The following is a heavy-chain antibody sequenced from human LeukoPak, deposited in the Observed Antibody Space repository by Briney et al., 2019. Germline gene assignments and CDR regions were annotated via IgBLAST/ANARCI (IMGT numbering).Heavy chain of an antibody. Sequence: GESLKISCKGSGYSFTGYWIGWVRQMPGKGLEWMGIIYPGDSDTRYSPSFQGQVTISADKSISTAYLQWSSLKASDTAMYYCARRNYYDSSGYYFDYWGQGTLVTVSS. CDR2: IYPGDSDT. V-gene: IGHV5-51*01. CDR1: GYSFTGYW. CDR3: ARRNYYDSSGYYFDY. J-gene: IGHJ4*02. D-gene: IGHD3-22*01.